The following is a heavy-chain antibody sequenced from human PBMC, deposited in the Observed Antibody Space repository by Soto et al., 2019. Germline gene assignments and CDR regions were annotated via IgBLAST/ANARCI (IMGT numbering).Heavy chain of an antibody. D-gene: IGHD3-3*01. J-gene: IGHJ4*02. V-gene: IGHV3-30*18. Sequence: QVQLVESGGGVVQPGRSLRLSCAASGFTFSSYGMHWVRQAPGKGLEWVAIISYDGSNKYYEDSVKGRFTISRDNSKNTLNLQMNSLRAEDTAVYYCAKDRTILGVVIPDYWGQGTLVTVSS. CDR3: AKDRTILGVVIPDY. CDR1: GFTFSSYG. CDR2: ISYDGSNK.